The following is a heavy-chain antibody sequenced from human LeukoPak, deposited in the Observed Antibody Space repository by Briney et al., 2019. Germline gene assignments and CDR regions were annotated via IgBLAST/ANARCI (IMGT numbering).Heavy chain of an antibody. J-gene: IGHJ5*02. CDR1: GFTFSSYA. Sequence: PGVSLRLSCAASGFTFSSYAMSWVRQAPGKGREWVSAISGSGGSTYDADSVKGRFTISRDNSKNTLYLQKNSLSTGHRPVYYFPKDVSVVPAAIFDPWGQGTLVTVSS. CDR3: PKDVSVVPAAIFDP. D-gene: IGHD2-2*01. V-gene: IGHV3-23*01. CDR2: ISGSGGST.